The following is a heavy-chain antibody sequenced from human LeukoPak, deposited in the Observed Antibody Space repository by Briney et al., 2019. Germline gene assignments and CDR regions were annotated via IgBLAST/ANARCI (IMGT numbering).Heavy chain of an antibody. J-gene: IGHJ3*02. Sequence: GGSLRLSCVASGLRFRSYAMNWVRQAPGKGLECISTISDDSSFTYYADSVKGRSAISRDDSKNTLYLQMNNLKVEDTAVYYCARAPYYDDAFDIWGQGTMVTVSS. CDR1: GLRFRSYA. CDR2: ISDDSSFT. V-gene: IGHV3-23*01. CDR3: ARAPYYDDAFDI. D-gene: IGHD3-3*01.